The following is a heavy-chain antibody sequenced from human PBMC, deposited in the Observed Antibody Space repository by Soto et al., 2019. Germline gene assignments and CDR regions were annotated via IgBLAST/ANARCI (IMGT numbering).Heavy chain of an antibody. Sequence: ASVKVACKASGYTFTGYYMHWVRQAPGQGLEWMGWINPNSGGTNYAQKFQGWVTMTRDTSISTAYMELSRLRSGDTAVYYCARGDIVVVPAATEFDYWGQGTLVTVSS. J-gene: IGHJ4*02. CDR3: ARGDIVVVPAATEFDY. CDR2: INPNSGGT. V-gene: IGHV1-2*04. CDR1: GYTFTGYY. D-gene: IGHD2-2*01.